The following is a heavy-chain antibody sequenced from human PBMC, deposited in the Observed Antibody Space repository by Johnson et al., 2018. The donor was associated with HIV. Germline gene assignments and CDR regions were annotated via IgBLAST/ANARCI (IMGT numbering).Heavy chain of an antibody. CDR2: ISYDGSNK. J-gene: IGHJ3*02. CDR1: GFTFSSYA. CDR3: ARDQAYSSSWEGVFDI. Sequence: VQLVESGGGVVQPGRSLRLSCAASGFTFSSYAMHWVRQAPGKGMEWVAVISYDGSNKYYADSVKGRFTISRDSSKNTLYLQMNSLTADDTAVYDCARDQAYSSSWEGVFDIWGQGTRVIVSS. D-gene: IGHD6-13*01. V-gene: IGHV3-30*04.